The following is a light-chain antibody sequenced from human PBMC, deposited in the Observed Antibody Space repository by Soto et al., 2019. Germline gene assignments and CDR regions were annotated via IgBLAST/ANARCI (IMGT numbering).Light chain of an antibody. V-gene: IGLV1-40*01. CDR1: SSNIGAGYD. CDR2: VNS. Sequence: QAVLTQPPSVSGAPGQRVTISCTGSSSNIGAGYDVHWYQQLPGTAPKLLIYVNSNRPSGVPDRFSGSKSGTSASLAITGLQAEDESDYYFQSYDSSLSGGVFGGRTKLTVL. J-gene: IGLJ3*02. CDR3: QSYDSSLSGGV.